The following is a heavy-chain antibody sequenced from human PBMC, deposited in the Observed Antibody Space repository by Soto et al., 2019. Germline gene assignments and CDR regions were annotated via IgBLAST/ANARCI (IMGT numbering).Heavy chain of an antibody. Sequence: PAETLSLTCTISGGSISGYYWSWIRQSPGKGLEYIGDIYSVNSNYTPSLNSRVTISLDTSKSQFSLKLSSLTAANTTVYYCGKITAYGEFDYWGQGTVVTVSS. CDR1: GGSISGYY. CDR2: IYSVNS. J-gene: IGHJ4*02. CDR3: GKITAYGEFDY. D-gene: IGHD4-17*01. V-gene: IGHV4-59*08.